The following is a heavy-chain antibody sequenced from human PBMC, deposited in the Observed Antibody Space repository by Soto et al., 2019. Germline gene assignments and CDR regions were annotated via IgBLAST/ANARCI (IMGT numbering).Heavy chain of an antibody. Sequence: GGSLRLSCAASGFTFSSYAMSWVRQAPGKGLEWVSAISGSGGSTYYADSVKGRFTISRDNSKNTLYLQMNSLRAEDTAVYYCAKDVRRWLRPYYFDYWGQGTLVTVSS. CDR1: GFTFSSYA. CDR3: AKDVRRWLRPYYFDY. J-gene: IGHJ4*02. V-gene: IGHV3-23*01. D-gene: IGHD5-12*01. CDR2: ISGSGGST.